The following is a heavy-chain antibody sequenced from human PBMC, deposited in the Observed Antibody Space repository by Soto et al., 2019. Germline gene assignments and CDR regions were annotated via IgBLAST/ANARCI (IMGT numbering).Heavy chain of an antibody. CDR2: ISWNSGSI. CDR3: AHLRVYASYFDY. D-gene: IGHD2-8*01. V-gene: IGHV3-9*01. CDR1: GFTFDDYA. Sequence: EVQLVESGGGLVQPGRSLRLSCAASGFTFDDYAMHCVRQAPGKGLEWVSGISWNSGSIGYADSVKGRFTISRDNAKNSLYLQMNSLRAEDTALYYCAHLRVYASYFDYWGQGTLVTVSS. J-gene: IGHJ4*02.